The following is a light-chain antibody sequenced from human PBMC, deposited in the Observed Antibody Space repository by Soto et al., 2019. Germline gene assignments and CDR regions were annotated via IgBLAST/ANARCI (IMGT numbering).Light chain of an antibody. V-gene: IGLV1-40*01. CDR2: GNR. CDR3: QAYDYSLTASV. J-gene: IGLJ3*02. CDR1: SSNIGAGYD. Sequence: QSVLTQPPSVSGAPGQRVTISCTGSSSNIGAGYDVHWYQQRPGTAPKLVIFGNRNRPSGVPERFSGSKSGTSASLAITGLQAEDEADYYCQAYDYSLTASVFGGGTQLTVL.